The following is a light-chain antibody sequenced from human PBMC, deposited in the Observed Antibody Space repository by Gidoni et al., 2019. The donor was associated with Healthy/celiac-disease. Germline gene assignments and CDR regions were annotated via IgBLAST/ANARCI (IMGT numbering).Light chain of an antibody. CDR2: GAS. CDR1: QSVSSSY. CDR3: QQYGSSPT. Sequence: EIGLTQAPGTLSLSPGERATLSCRASQSVSSSYLAGYQQKPGQAPPLLIYGASSRATGIPDRFSGSGSGTDFTLTISRLEPEDFAVYYCQQYGSSPTFGQGTKVEIK. V-gene: IGKV3-20*01. J-gene: IGKJ1*01.